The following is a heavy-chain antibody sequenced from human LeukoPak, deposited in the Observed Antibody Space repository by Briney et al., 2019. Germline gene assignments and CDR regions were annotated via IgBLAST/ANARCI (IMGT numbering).Heavy chain of an antibody. D-gene: IGHD4-11*01. CDR3: ARVGFSKFYHHMDV. V-gene: IGHV1-18*01. Sequence: ASVKVSCKASGYTLTSYGINWVRQAPGQGLEWLGWISAYTGVTKYAQNLQGRVNMTTDTSTSTAYMELKSLRSDDTAVYYCARVGFSKFYHHMDVWGKGTTVTVSS. J-gene: IGHJ6*03. CDR1: GYTLTSYG. CDR2: ISAYTGVT.